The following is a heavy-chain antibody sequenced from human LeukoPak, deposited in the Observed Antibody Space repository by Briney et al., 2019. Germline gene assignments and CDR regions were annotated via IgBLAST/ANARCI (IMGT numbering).Heavy chain of an antibody. V-gene: IGHV4-4*07. J-gene: IGHJ4*02. Sequence: PSETLSLTCTVSGGSISSFYWSWIRQPAGKGLEWIRRIYSGGITNYSPSLKSRVTMSVDTSNNQFSLKLTSMTAADTAVYYCARDPCGGGTCHHYFDYWGQGTLVTVSS. CDR3: ARDPCGGGTCHHYFDY. D-gene: IGHD2-21*01. CDR2: IYSGGIT. CDR1: GGSISSFY.